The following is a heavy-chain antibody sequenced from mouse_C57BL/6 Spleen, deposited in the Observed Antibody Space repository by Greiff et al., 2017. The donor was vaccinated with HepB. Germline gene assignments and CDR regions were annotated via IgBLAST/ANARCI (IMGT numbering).Heavy chain of an antibody. CDR1: GFTFSSYG. J-gene: IGHJ4*01. CDR3: ARRSDYGSSYHYYAMDY. CDR2: ISSGGSYT. V-gene: IGHV5-6*01. D-gene: IGHD1-1*01. Sequence: EVLLVESGGDLVKPGGSLKLSCAASGFTFSSYGMSWVRQTPDKRLEWVATISSGGSYTYYPDSVKGRYTISRDNAKNTLYLQMSSLKSENTAMYYGARRSDYGSSYHYYAMDYWGQGTSVTVSS.